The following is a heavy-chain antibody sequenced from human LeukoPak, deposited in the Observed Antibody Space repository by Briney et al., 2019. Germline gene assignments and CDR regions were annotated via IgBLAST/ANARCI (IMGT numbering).Heavy chain of an antibody. CDR1: GFTFSSYG. V-gene: IGHV3-30*18. D-gene: IGHD3-22*01. Sequence: GGSLRLSCAASGFTFSSYGMHWVRQAPGKGLEWMAVISYDGSNKHYADSVKGRFTISRDNSKNTLYLQMNSLRAEDTAVYYCAKDLVSYDSSGYPDYWGQGTLVTVSS. CDR3: AKDLVSYDSSGYPDY. J-gene: IGHJ4*02. CDR2: ISYDGSNK.